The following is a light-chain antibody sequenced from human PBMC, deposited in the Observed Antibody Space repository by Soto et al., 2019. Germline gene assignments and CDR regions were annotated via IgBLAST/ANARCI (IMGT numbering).Light chain of an antibody. J-gene: IGKJ5*01. CDR3: HQSYEIPT. CDR2: AAS. Sequence: DIQLTQSPSFLSASVGDRVTITCRASQGISSYLAWYQQKPGKAPKLLIYAASSLQSGVPSRFSGSGSGTDFTLTVSSLQPEDFATYYCHQSYEIPTFGQGTRLEIK. CDR1: QGISSY. V-gene: IGKV1-39*01.